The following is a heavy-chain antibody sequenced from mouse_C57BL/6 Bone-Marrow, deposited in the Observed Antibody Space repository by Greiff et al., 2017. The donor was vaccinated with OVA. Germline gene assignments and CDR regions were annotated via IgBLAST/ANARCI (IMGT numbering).Heavy chain of an antibody. Sequence: QVQLQQSGPGLVAPSQSLSITCTVSGFSLTSYGVDWVRQPPGKGLEWLGVIWGGGSTNYNSALMSRLSISNDNSKSQVFLKMNSLQTDDTAMYYCAKHGDYYGSGYYWYFDVWGTGTTVTVSS. V-gene: IGHV2-9*01. CDR1: GFSLTSYG. D-gene: IGHD1-1*01. CDR3: AKHGDYYGSGYYWYFDV. CDR2: IWGGGST. J-gene: IGHJ1*03.